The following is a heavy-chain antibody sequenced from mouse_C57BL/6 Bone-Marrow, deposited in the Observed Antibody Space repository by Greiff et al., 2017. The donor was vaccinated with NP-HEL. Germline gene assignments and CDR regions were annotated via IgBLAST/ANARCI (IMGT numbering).Heavy chain of an antibody. J-gene: IGHJ3*01. Sequence: EVQLQQSGPELVKPGASVKISCKASGYTFTDYYMNWVKQSHGKSLEWIGDINPNNGGTSYNQKFKGKATLTVDKSSSTAYMELRSLTSEDSAVYYCAREGITTVVATAWFAYWGQGTLVTVSA. CDR3: AREGITTVVATAWFAY. D-gene: IGHD1-1*01. V-gene: IGHV1-26*01. CDR1: GYTFTDYY. CDR2: INPNNGGT.